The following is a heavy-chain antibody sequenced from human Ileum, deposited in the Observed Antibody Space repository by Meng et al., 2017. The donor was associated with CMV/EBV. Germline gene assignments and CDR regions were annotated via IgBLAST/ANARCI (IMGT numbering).Heavy chain of an antibody. CDR3: ARTPFILRFLEWKADFDY. CDR2: ISGSSSTI. J-gene: IGHJ4*02. Sequence: GGSLRLSCVASEFNFNNYAMTWVRQAPGKGLEWVSSISGSSSTIYYAASVKGRFTISRDNSKNTLFLQMSDLRADDTAVYYCARTPFILRFLEWKADFDYWGQGTLVTVSS. V-gene: IGHV3-23*01. CDR1: EFNFNNYA. D-gene: IGHD3-3*01.